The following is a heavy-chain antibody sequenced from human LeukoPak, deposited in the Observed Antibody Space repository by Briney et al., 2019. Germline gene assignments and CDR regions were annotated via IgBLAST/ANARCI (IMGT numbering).Heavy chain of an antibody. V-gene: IGHV1-46*01. CDR3: ARDRGVPNGYSYGELDY. CDR2: INPSGGST. J-gene: IGHJ4*02. D-gene: IGHD5-18*01. Sequence: GASVKVSCKASGYTFTSYYMHWVRQAPGQGLEWMGIINPSGGSTSYAQKFQGRVTMTRDMSTSTVYMELSSLRSEDTAVYYCARDRGVPNGYSYGELDYWGQGTLVTVSS. CDR1: GYTFTSYY.